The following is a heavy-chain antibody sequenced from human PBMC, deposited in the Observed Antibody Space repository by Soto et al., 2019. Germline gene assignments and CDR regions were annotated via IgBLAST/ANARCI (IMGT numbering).Heavy chain of an antibody. CDR2: IYYNGNT. D-gene: IGHD5-18*01. V-gene: IGHV3-53*01. J-gene: IGHJ4*02. Sequence: VQLVESGGGLIQPGGSLRLSCAASGFTVSSNHMTWVRQAPGRGPEWVSTIYYNGNTFYADSVKGRFTISRDNSKNVLYVQINSLRAEDTALYYCATGGDTAKDGYWGQGTLVTVSS. CDR3: ATGGDTAKDGY. CDR1: GFTVSSNH.